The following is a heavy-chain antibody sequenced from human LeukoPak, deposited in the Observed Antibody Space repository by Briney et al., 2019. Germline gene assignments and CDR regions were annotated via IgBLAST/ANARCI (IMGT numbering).Heavy chain of an antibody. V-gene: IGHV3-9*01. D-gene: IGHD5-18*01. CDR2: ISWDSGSI. J-gene: IGHJ3*02. CDR3: ARLLGHDAFDI. Sequence: GGSLRLSCAASGFTFDDYAMPWVRQAPGKGLEWVSGISWDSGSIGYADSVKGRFTISRDNAKNSLYLQMNSLRAEDTALYYCARLLGHDAFDIWGQGTMVTVSS. CDR1: GFTFDDYA.